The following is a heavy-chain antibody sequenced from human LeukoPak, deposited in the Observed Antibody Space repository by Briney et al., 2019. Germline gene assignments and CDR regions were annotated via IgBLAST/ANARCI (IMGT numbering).Heavy chain of an antibody. CDR3: AREGGIAAAGTRAFDI. CDR1: GYAFTGYY. D-gene: IGHD6-13*01. J-gene: IGHJ3*02. CDR2: INPNSGGT. V-gene: IGHV1-2*02. Sequence: GASLKVSCKASGYAFTGYYMHWVREAPGQGLEWMGWINPNSGGTNYAQKFQSRVTMTRDTSISTAYMELSRLRSDDTAVYYRAREGGIAAAGTRAFDIWGQGTMVTVSS.